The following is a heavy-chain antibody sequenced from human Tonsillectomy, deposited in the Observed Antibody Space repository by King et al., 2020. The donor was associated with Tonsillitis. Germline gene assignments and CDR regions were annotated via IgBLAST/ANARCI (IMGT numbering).Heavy chain of an antibody. V-gene: IGHV3-30-3*01. CDR3: ARDSTIVVVPAAMDGYYYGMDV. J-gene: IGHJ6*02. CDR2: ISYDGSNK. CDR1: GFTFSSYA. D-gene: IGHD2-2*01. Sequence: VQLVESGGGVVQPGRSLRLSCAASGFTFSSYAMHWVRQAPGKGLEWAAVISYDGSNKYYADSVKGRFTISRDNSKNTLYLQMNSLRAEDTAVYYCARDSTIVVVPAAMDGYYYGMDVWGQGTTVTVSS.